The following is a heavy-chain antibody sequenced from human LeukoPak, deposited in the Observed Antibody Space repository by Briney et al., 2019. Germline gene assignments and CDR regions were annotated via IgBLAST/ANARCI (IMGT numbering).Heavy chain of an antibody. Sequence: ASVKVSCKASGGTFSSYAISWVRQAPGQGLEWMGWISAYNGNTNYAQKLQGRVTMTTDTSTSTAYMELRSLRSDDTAVYYCARAGPVAAAFDIWGQGTMVTVSS. J-gene: IGHJ3*02. CDR2: ISAYNGNT. CDR3: ARAGPVAAAFDI. V-gene: IGHV1-18*01. D-gene: IGHD3-10*01. CDR1: GGTFSSYA.